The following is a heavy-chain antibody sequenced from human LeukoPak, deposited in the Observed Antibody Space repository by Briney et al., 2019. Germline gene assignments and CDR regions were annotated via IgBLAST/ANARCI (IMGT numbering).Heavy chain of an antibody. Sequence: PGGSLRLSCEASGFAFSFFAMSWLGQAPGKGLEWVSTINANSGTRSYAASVRGRFTISRDNSKNTLYLQLNTLRADDTAVYYCAKPISGGLAVTADWFAGWGQGTLLVVSS. CDR1: GFAFSFFA. J-gene: IGHJ5*01. V-gene: IGHV3-23*01. CDR2: INANSGTR. D-gene: IGHD6-19*01. CDR3: AKPISGGLAVTADWFAG.